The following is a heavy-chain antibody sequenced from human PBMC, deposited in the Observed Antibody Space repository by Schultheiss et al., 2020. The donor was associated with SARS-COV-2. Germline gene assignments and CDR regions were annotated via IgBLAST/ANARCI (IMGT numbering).Heavy chain of an antibody. Sequence: SETLSLTCAVSGGSISSGGYSWSWIRQPPGKGLEWIGYIYHSGSTYYNPSLKSRVTISVDRSKNQFSLKLSSVTAADTAVYYCARVDGYSSGSESYYFDYWGQGTLVTVSS. D-gene: IGHD6-19*01. CDR3: ARVDGYSSGSESYYFDY. CDR2: IYHSGST. V-gene: IGHV4-30-2*01. CDR1: GGSISSGGYS. J-gene: IGHJ4*02.